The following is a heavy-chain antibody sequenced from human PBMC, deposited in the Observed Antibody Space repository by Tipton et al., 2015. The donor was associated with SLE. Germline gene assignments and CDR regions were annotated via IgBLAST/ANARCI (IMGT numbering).Heavy chain of an antibody. D-gene: IGHD3-10*01. J-gene: IGHJ4*02. CDR1: GGSFSGYY. CDR2: INHSGST. CDR3: ASSEGTGSAPFDY. V-gene: IGHV4-34*01. Sequence: LRLSYTVYGGSFSGYYWSWIRQPPGKGLEWIGEINHSGSTNYNPSLKSRVTISVDTSKNQFSLKLSSVTAADTAVYYCASSEGTGSAPFDYWGQGTLVTVSS.